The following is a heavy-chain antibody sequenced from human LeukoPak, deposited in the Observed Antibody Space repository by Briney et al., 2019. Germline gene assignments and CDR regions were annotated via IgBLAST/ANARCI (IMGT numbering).Heavy chain of an antibody. CDR2: IYYSGST. D-gene: IGHD3-10*01. CDR3: ARTSRRGSGSYYFDY. CDR1: GGSISSSSYY. V-gene: IGHV4-39*01. J-gene: IGHJ4*02. Sequence: PSETLSLTWTVSGGSISSSSYYWGWIRQPPGKGLEWIGSIYYSGSTYYNPSLKSRVTMSVDTSKNQFSLKLSSVTAADTAVYYCARTSRRGSGSYYFDYWGQGTLVTVSS.